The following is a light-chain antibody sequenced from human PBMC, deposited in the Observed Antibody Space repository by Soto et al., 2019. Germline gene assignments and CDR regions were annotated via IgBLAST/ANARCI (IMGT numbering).Light chain of an antibody. CDR1: RGISNY. J-gene: IGKJ3*01. CDR2: AAS. V-gene: IGKV1-27*01. CDR3: QKYNSAQFT. Sequence: DIQMTQSPSSLSASVGDRVTITCRASRGISNYLAWYQQKPGKVPKLLIYAASTLQSGVPSRFSGSGSGTEFTLTISSLQPEDVAAYYCQKYNSAQFTFGPGTKVDIK.